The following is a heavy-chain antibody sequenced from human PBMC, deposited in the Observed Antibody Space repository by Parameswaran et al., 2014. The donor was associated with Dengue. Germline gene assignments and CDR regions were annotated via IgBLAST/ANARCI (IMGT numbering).Heavy chain of an antibody. CDR2: IYYSGST. J-gene: IGHJ5*02. D-gene: IGHD1-26*01. CDR3: ARDRVGAGWWFDP. Sequence: RWIRQPPGKGLEWIGYIYYSGSTNYNPSLKSRVTISVDTSKNQFSLKLSSVTAADTAVYYCARDRVGAGWWFDPWGQGTLVTVSS. V-gene: IGHV4-59*01.